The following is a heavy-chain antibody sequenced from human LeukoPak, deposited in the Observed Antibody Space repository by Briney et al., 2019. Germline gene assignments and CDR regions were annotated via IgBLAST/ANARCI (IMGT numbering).Heavy chain of an antibody. CDR3: ARGIGGSYPAADY. D-gene: IGHD1-26*01. CDR2: IIPILGIA. CDR1: GGTFSSYT. J-gene: IGHJ4*02. Sequence: SVKVSCKASGGTFSSYTISWVRQAPGQGLEWMGRIIPILGIANYAQKFQGRVTITADKSTSTAYMELSSLRSEDTAVYYCARGIGGSYPAADYWGQGTLVTVSS. V-gene: IGHV1-69*02.